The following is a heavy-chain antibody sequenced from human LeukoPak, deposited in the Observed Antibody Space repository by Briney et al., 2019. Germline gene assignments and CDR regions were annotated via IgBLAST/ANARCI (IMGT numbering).Heavy chain of an antibody. CDR1: GFTFSNSA. D-gene: IGHD2-2*01. J-gene: IGHJ4*02. V-gene: IGHV3-23*01. CDR3: AKRGVRAASSPAYYFDY. CDR2: FTRNDETT. Sequence: YPGGSLRLSCAASGFTFSNSAMSWVRQAPGKGLEWVSGFTRNDETTSYADSVKGRFTISRDNSKNTLYLQMNSLRAEDTAVYYCAKRGVRAASSPAYYFDYWGQGTLVTVSS.